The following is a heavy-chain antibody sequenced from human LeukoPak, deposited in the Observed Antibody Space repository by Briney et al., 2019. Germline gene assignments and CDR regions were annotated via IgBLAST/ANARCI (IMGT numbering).Heavy chain of an antibody. V-gene: IGHV1-46*01. CDR1: GYTFTSYY. Sequence: ASVKVSCKASGYTFTSYYMHWVRQAPGQGLEWMGIINPSGGSTSYAQKFQGRVTMTRDMSTSTVYMELSSLRSEDTAVYYCARDPLGCSGVGCLGFDSWGQGTLVTVSS. CDR3: ARDPLGCSGVGCLGFDS. CDR2: INPSGGST. J-gene: IGHJ4*02. D-gene: IGHD2-15*01.